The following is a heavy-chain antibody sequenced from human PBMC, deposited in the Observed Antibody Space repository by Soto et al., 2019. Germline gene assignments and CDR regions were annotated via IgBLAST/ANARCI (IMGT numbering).Heavy chain of an antibody. J-gene: IGHJ6*02. Sequence: KPSETLSLTCAVYGGSFSGYYWSWIRQPPGKGLEWIGEINHSGSTNYNPSLKSRVTISVDTSKNQFSLKLSSVTAADTAVYYCARGKSIAARGLIYYYYYYGMDVWGQGTTVTVSS. V-gene: IGHV4-34*01. CDR2: INHSGST. CDR3: ARGKSIAARGLIYYYYYYGMDV. D-gene: IGHD6-6*01. CDR1: GGSFSGYY.